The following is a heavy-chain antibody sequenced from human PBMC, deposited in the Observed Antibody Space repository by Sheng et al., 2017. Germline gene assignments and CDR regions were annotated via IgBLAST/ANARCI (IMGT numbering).Heavy chain of an antibody. CDR1: GFTLSSFA. J-gene: IGHJ5*01. D-gene: IGHD4-4*01. Sequence: EVQLVESGGGLVHPGESLRLSCAASGFTLSSFAMSWVRQAPGKGLEWVAAIGGSGGHIYYADSVKGRFTISRDNANNLLYLQMNSLRAEDTAVYSCARGSRVDSQYSWLDSWGQGTLVTVSS. CDR3: ARGSRVDSQYSWLDS. V-gene: IGHV3-23*04. CDR2: IGGSGGHI.